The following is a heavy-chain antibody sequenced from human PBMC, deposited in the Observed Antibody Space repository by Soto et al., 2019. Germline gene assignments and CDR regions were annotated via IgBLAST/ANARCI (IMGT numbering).Heavy chain of an antibody. CDR1: GFTVSSNY. V-gene: IGHV3-53*02. CDR3: ARTSTSLYYGMDV. Sequence: EVQLVETGGGLIQPGGSLRLSCAASGFTVSSNYLSWVRQAPGKGLEWVSVIYTGGTTYYAASVKGRFTISRDNSKNTVYLEMNSLRAEDTALYSCARTSTSLYYGMDVWGQGTTVTVSS. J-gene: IGHJ6*02. CDR2: IYTGGTT.